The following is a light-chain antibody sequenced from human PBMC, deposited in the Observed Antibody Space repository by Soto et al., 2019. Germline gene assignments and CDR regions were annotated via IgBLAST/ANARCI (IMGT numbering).Light chain of an antibody. V-gene: IGLV2-11*01. CDR2: DVT. CDR1: SSDVGGYNY. Sequence: VLTQPRSVSGSPGQSVAISCTGTSSDVGGYNYVSWYQQHPGKAPKLIIYDVTKRPSGVPDRFSGSSSGNTASLTISGLQAEDEADYFCCSYAGSYSYVFGTGTKVT. J-gene: IGLJ1*01. CDR3: CSYAGSYSYV.